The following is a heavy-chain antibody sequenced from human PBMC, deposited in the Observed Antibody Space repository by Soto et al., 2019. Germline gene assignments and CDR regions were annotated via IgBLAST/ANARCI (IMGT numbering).Heavy chain of an antibody. CDR1: GGTFSSYA. CDR2: IIPIFGTA. V-gene: IGHV1-69*01. Sequence: QVQLVQSGAEVKKPGSSVKVSCKASGGTFSSYAISWVRQAPGQGLEWMGGIIPIFGTANYAQKFQGRVTITADESTSTAYMELSSLRSEDTAVYYCARGGSDYYGSSGSPTFDYWGQGTLVTVSS. D-gene: IGHD3-22*01. CDR3: ARGGSDYYGSSGSPTFDY. J-gene: IGHJ4*02.